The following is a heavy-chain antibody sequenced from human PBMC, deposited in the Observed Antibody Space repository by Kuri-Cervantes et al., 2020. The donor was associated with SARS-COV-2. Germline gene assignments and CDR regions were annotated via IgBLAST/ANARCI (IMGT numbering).Heavy chain of an antibody. CDR3: ARDRDPAQHNWPAFDI. J-gene: IGHJ3*02. D-gene: IGHD1-20*01. V-gene: IGHV1-46*01. CDR2: INPSGGST. CDR1: GYTFTSYY. Sequence: ASVKVSCKASGYTFTSYYMHWVRQAPGQGLEWMGIINPSGGSTSYAQKFQGRVTMTRDTSTSTVYMELTGLGSGDTAMFFCARDRDPAQHNWPAFDIWGQGTMVTVSS.